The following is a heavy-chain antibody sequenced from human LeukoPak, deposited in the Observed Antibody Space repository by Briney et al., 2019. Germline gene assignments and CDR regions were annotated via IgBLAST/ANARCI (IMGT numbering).Heavy chain of an antibody. CDR3: ARAGVMRYTVWLINYYMDV. J-gene: IGHJ6*03. Sequence: QPGGSLRLSCAASGFIFSNHAMQWVRQAPGKGLEYVSAISGNGGSTYYANSVKGRFNISRDNSKNTLYLQMDSLRAEDMAVYYCARAGVMRYTVWLINYYMDVWGKGTTVTVSS. V-gene: IGHV3-64*01. CDR1: GFIFSNHA. CDR2: ISGNGGST. D-gene: IGHD3-9*01.